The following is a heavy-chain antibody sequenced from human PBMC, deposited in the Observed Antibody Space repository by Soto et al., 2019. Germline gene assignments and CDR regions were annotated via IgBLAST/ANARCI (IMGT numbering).Heavy chain of an antibody. CDR1: GFTFSTYA. V-gene: IGHV3-23*01. Sequence: EVQLLESGGGLVQPGGSLRLSCAASGFTFSTYAVTWVRQAPGKGLEWVSTTSGSGGSTYYADSVKGRFTISRDNSKNTLYLQMNSLRAEDTAVYYGAKDQGSSWYEIDYWGQGTLVTVSS. J-gene: IGHJ4*02. CDR3: AKDQGSSWYEIDY. D-gene: IGHD6-13*01. CDR2: TSGSGGST.